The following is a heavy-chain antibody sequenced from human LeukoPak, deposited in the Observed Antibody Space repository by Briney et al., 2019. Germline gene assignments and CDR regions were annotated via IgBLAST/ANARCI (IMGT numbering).Heavy chain of an antibody. Sequence: GGTLRLSCAASRFTFSGYGMSWVRQAPGKGLEWVSTISGSGGSTNHADSVEGRFTISRDDSKNTLYLQMNSLRAEDTAVYYCAKSGLNRFDYWGQGTLVTVSS. D-gene: IGHD2-15*01. CDR3: AKSGLNRFDY. V-gene: IGHV3-23*01. CDR2: ISGSGGST. CDR1: RFTFSGYG. J-gene: IGHJ4*02.